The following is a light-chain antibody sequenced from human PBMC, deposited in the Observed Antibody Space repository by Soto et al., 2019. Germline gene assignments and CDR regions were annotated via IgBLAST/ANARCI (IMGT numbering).Light chain of an antibody. V-gene: IGKV3-11*01. Sequence: EIVLTQSPATLSLSPGERATLSCRASQSVSSYLAWYQQKPGQAPRLLIYDASNRATGIPARFSGSWSGTDFTLTLSSLEPEDFAVYYCQQRSNWPSRITFGQGTRLEIK. CDR1: QSVSSY. J-gene: IGKJ5*01. CDR3: QQRSNWPSRIT. CDR2: DAS.